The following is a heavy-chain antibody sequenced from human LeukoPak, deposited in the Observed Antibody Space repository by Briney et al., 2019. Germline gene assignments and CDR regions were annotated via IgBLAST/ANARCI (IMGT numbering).Heavy chain of an antibody. CDR2: INPNSGGT. Sequence: ASVKVSCKASGYTFPGYYMHWVRQAPGQGLAWMGWINPNSGGTNYAQKFQGRVTMTRDTSISTAYMELSRLRSDDTAVYYCASTGVVPAAPYYFDYWGQGTLVTVSS. V-gene: IGHV1-2*02. CDR3: ASTGVVPAAPYYFDY. D-gene: IGHD2-2*01. J-gene: IGHJ4*02. CDR1: GYTFPGYY.